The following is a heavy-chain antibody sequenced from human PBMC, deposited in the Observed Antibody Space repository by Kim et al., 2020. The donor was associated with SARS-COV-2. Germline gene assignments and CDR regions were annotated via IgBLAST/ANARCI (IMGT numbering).Heavy chain of an antibody. J-gene: IGHJ4*02. CDR1: GGTFSSYA. V-gene: IGHV1-69*13. D-gene: IGHD1-26*01. CDR2: IIPIFGTA. Sequence: SVKVSCKASGGTFSSYAISWVRQAPGQGLEWMGGIIPIFGTANYAQKFQGRVTITADESTSTAYMELSSLRSEDTAVYYCARGRRIVGATYLDYWGQGTLVTVSS. CDR3: ARGRRIVGATYLDY.